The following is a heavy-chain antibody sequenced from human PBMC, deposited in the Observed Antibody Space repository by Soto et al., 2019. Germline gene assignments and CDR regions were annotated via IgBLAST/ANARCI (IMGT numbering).Heavy chain of an antibody. CDR3: AKDYCGGDCYFDYYFDY. J-gene: IGHJ4*02. D-gene: IGHD2-21*02. V-gene: IGHV3-30-3*02. Sequence: PVGSLRLSCAASGFTFSFYAMHWVRQAPGKGLEWVAVISYDGSNKYYADSVKGRFTISRDNSKNTLYLQMNSLRAEDTAVYYCAKDYCGGDCYFDYYFDYWGQGTLVTVSS. CDR2: ISYDGSNK. CDR1: GFTFSFYA.